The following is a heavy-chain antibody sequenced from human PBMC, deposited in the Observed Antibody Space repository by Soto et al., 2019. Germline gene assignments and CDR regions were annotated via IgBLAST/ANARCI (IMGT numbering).Heavy chain of an antibody. CDR3: ARDRRMVRGVIDFYYYYGMDV. CDR2: INPNSGGT. CDR1: GYTFTGYY. Sequence: ASVKVSCKASGYTFTGYYMHWVRQAPGQGLEWMGWINPNSGGTNYAQKFQGRVTMTRDTSISTAYMELSRLRSDDTAVYYCARDRRMVRGVIDFYYYYGMDVWGQGTTVIVSS. J-gene: IGHJ6*02. D-gene: IGHD3-10*01. V-gene: IGHV1-2*02.